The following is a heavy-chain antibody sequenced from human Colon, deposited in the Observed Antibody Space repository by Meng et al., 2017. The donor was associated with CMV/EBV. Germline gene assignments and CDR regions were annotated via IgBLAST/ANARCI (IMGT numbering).Heavy chain of an antibody. CDR1: GFSLTTSGMR. V-gene: IGHV2-70D*14. CDR2: IDWDDDK. CDR3: ARIASGTFHFDY. D-gene: IGHD1-26*01. Sequence: SGPTLVKPTQTLTLTCTFSGFSLTTSGMRVSWIRQPPGKALEWLARIDWDDDKFYSTSLKTRLTISKDTSKNQVVLTMTYMDPVDTATYYCARIASGTFHFDYWGQGTLVTVSS. J-gene: IGHJ4*02.